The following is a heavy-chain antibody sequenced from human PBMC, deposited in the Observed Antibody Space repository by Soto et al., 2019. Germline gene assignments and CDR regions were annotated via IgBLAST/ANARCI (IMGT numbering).Heavy chain of an antibody. CDR3: ARDAYYYYGMDV. Sequence: QVQLQQWGAGLLKPSETLSLTCAVYGGSFSGYYWSWIRQPPGKGLEWIGEINHSGSTNYNPSLKSRVTISVDTSKNQFSLTLSSVTAADTAVYSCARDAYYYYGMDVWGQGTTVTVSS. CDR2: INHSGST. CDR1: GGSFSGYY. V-gene: IGHV4-34*01. J-gene: IGHJ6*02.